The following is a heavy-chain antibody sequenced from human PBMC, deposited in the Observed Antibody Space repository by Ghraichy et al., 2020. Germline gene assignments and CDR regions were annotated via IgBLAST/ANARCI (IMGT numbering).Heavy chain of an antibody. V-gene: IGHV3-30*04. CDR3: ARSSTSFYYYYYGMDV. D-gene: IGHD2-2*01. CDR2: ISYDGSNK. Sequence: GESLNISCAASGFTFSSYAMHWVRQAPGKGLEWVAVISYDGSNKYYADSVKGRFTISRDNSKNTLYLQMNSLRAEDTAVYYCARSSTSFYYYYYGMDVWGQGTTVTVSS. J-gene: IGHJ6*02. CDR1: GFTFSSYA.